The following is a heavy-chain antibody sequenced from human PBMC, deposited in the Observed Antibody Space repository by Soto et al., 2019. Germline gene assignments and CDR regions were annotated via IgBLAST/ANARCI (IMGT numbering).Heavy chain of an antibody. Sequence: QVQLVQSGAEVKKPGASVKLSCKTSGYTFTSNYIHWVRQAPGQGLEWMGIINPSGGSTTYEQKFQGRLTVTRDTSTSTVYMELSSLRSDDTAVYYCARVVGSGSPDYWGQGTLVTVSS. CDR1: GYTFTSNY. J-gene: IGHJ4*02. CDR3: ARVVGSGSPDY. D-gene: IGHD3-10*01. CDR2: INPSGGST. V-gene: IGHV1-46*03.